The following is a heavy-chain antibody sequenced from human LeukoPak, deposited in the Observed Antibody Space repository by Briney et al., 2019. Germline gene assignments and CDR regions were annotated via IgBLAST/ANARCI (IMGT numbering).Heavy chain of an antibody. J-gene: IGHJ4*02. CDR1: GFIFSNYA. CDR2: ISISDGST. D-gene: IGHD1-26*01. Sequence: GGTLRLSCAASGFIFSNYAISWVRQAPGKGLEWVSVISISDGSTYYADSVTGRFTISRDNSKNTVYLQMNSLRAEDTAVYYCAKDLYRNVFDYWGQGTLVTVSS. CDR3: AKDLYRNVFDY. V-gene: IGHV3-23*01.